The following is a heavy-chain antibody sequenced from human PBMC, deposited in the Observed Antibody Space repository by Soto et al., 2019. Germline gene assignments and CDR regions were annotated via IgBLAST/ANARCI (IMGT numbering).Heavy chain of an antibody. CDR2: IKQDGIEK. V-gene: IGHV3-7*03. D-gene: IGHD6-25*01. J-gene: IGHJ4*02. CDR1: GFTFSNYW. Sequence: GGSLRLSCAACGFTFSNYWISWVRQAPWKGLEWVANIKQDGIEKYYVDSVKGRFTISRDNAKNSLYLQVNSLRAEDTAVYYCASLRRLQTGIDYWGQGILVAVSS. CDR3: ASLRRLQTGIDY.